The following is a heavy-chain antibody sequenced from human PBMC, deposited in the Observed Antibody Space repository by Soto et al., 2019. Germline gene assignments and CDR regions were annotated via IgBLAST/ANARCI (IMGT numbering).Heavy chain of an antibody. V-gene: IGHV1-18*01. J-gene: IGHJ4*02. CDR3: ARVIYGVGYFDY. Sequence: QVQLVQSGAEVKKPGASVKVSCKASGDTFTSYGISWVRQAPGQGLEWMGWISAYNGNTNYAQKLQNGVTITAYPSLSSASMELRSVNSDATAVYYCARVIYGVGYFDYWGQGTLVPVSS. CDR1: GDTFTSYG. D-gene: IGHD3-3*01. CDR2: ISAYNGNT.